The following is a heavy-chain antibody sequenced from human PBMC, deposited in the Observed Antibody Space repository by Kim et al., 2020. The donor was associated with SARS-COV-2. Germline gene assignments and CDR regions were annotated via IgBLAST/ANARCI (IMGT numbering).Heavy chain of an antibody. V-gene: IGHV1-69*02. CDR3: ASKRSWDVNGAFDI. D-gene: IGHD2-8*01. J-gene: IGHJ3*02. CDR1: GGTFSSYT. Sequence: SVKVSCKASGGTFSSYTISWVRQAPGQGLEWMGRIIPILGIANYAQKFQGRVTITADKSTSTAYMELSSLRSEDTAVYYCASKRSWDVNGAFDIWGQGTMVTVSS. CDR2: IIPILGIA.